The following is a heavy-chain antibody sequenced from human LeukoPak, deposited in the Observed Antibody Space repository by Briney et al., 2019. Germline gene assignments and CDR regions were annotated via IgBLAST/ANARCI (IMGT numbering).Heavy chain of an antibody. CDR1: GGSFSGYY. CDR2: INHSGST. V-gene: IGHV4-34*01. CDR3: AREALRYFDWPLARTEPRGPFDY. Sequence: SETLSLTCAVYGGSFSGYYWSWIRQPPGKGLEWIGEINHSGSTNYNPSLKSRVTISVDTSKNQFSLKLSSVTAADTAVYYCAREALRYFDWPLARTEPRGPFDYWGQGTLVTVSS. J-gene: IGHJ4*02. D-gene: IGHD3-9*01.